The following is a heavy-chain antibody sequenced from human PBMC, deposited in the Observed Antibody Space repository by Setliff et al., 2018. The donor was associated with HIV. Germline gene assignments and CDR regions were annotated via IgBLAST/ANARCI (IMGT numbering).Heavy chain of an antibody. D-gene: IGHD4-17*01. CDR2: TYNRGYT. V-gene: IGHV4-31*03. CDR3: TRRDVTTGMDS. CDR1: GGSIMRDGYY. Sequence: SETLSLTCTVSGGSIMRDGYYWNWIRQYPGKGLEWIGYTYNRGYTYYSPSLKSRVSTSIDTSQNQFSLKLSSVTVADTAVYYCTRRDVTTGMDSWGPGILVTVSS. J-gene: IGHJ4*02.